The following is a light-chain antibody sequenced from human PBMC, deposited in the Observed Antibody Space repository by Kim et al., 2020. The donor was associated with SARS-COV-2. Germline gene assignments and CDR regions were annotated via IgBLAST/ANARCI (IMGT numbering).Light chain of an antibody. CDR3: YSAADNNWV. V-gene: IGLV3-27*01. Sequence: SYELTQPSSVSVSPGQTARITCSGDVLAKKYARWFQQKPGQAPVLVIFKDSERPSGIPERFSGSSSGTTVTLTISGAQVEDEADYYCYSAADNNWVFGGGTNVTVL. CDR1: VLAKKY. CDR2: KDS. J-gene: IGLJ3*02.